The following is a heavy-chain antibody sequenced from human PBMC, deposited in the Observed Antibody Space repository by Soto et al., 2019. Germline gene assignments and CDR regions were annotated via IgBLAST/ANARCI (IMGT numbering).Heavy chain of an antibody. V-gene: IGHV3-43*01. CDR2: ISWDGGST. CDR1: GFTFYDYT. D-gene: IGHD6-6*01. J-gene: IGHJ6*02. CDR3: AKDVIAARPYYYFGLDV. Sequence: QPXGSLRLSCAAAGFTFYDYTMHWVRQVPGMGLEWVSLISWDGGSTYYADSVKGRFTISRDNSKNSLYLQMNSLRTDDTALYYCAKDVIAARPYYYFGLDVWGQGPTVTVSS.